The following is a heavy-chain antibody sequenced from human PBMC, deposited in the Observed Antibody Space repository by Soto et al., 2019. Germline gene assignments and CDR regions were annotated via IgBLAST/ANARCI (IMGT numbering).Heavy chain of an antibody. CDR1: GFSLSTDGVG. CDR3: AHAYGGTSWPNDAFDV. Sequence: QITLKESGPTLVKPTQTLTLTCTFSGFSLSTDGVGVGWIRQPPGKALEWLALIYWDDDQRYSPSLKTRLTITKDTSKNQVVLTMTNMDPVDTATYYCAHAYGGTSWPNDAFDVWGQGTGVTVSS. CDR2: IYWDDDQ. J-gene: IGHJ3*01. V-gene: IGHV2-5*02. D-gene: IGHD2-2*01.